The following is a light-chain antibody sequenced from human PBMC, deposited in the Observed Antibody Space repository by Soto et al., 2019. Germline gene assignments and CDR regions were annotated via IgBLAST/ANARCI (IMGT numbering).Light chain of an antibody. CDR3: SSYTTSSTRV. V-gene: IGLV2-14*03. CDR1: SSDVGAYDF. CDR2: EVR. J-gene: IGLJ1*01. Sequence: QSALTQPASVSGSPGQSITISCTGTSSDVGAYDFVSWYQQHPDKAPKLMIYEVRNRPSGVSNRFSGSKSVKAATLTFSGFQVEDEADYYCSSYTTSSTRVFGTGTKVTVL.